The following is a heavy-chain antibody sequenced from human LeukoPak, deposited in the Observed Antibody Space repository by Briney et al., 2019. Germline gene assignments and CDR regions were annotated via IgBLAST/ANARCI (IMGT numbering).Heavy chain of an antibody. J-gene: IGHJ4*02. Sequence: ASVKVSCKASGYTFTPYYMHWVRQAPGQGLEWMGIIDPSGGGTSYAQKFQGRVTLTRDTSTSIVYMELSSLTSEDTAVYYCASLGSGSSPIIDFDYGGQGTLVTVCS. CDR2: IDPSGGGT. CDR1: GYTFTPYY. V-gene: IGHV1-46*01. D-gene: IGHD3-10*01. CDR3: ASLGSGSSPIIDFDY.